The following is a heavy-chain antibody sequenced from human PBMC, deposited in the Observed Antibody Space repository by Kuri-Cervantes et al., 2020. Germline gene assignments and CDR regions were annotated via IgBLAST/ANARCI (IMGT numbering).Heavy chain of an antibody. CDR3: ASQETTDPREN. J-gene: IGHJ4*02. CDR1: GFTFSSYG. D-gene: IGHD1-1*01. V-gene: IGHV3-21*01. CDR2: ISGSSSYI. Sequence: GESLKISCAASGFTFSSYGMHWVRQAPGKGLEWVSSISGSSSYIYYADSVKGRFTISRDNAKNSLYLQMNSLRAEDTAVYYCASQETTDPRENWGQGTLVTVSS.